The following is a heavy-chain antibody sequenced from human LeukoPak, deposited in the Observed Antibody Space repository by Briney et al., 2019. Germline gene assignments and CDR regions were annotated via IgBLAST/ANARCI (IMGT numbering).Heavy chain of an antibody. D-gene: IGHD5-12*01. V-gene: IGHV3-21*01. CDR1: GFTFSSYS. CDR2: ISSSSSI. Sequence: GGSLRLSCAASGFTFSSYSMNWVRQAPGKGLEWVSSISSSSSIYYADSVKGRFTISRDNAKNLLYLQMNSLRAEDTAVYYCARDQEDIVATIGGDAFDIWGQGTMVTVSS. CDR3: ARDQEDIVATIGGDAFDI. J-gene: IGHJ3*02.